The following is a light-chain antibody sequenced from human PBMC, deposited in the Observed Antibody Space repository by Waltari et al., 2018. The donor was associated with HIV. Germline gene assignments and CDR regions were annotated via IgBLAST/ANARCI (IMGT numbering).Light chain of an antibody. J-gene: IGLJ3*02. Sequence: ILTQPHSVSESPGKTVIISCTGSSGSVASNYVQWYQLRPGNAPRTVIYEDDKRPSVVPDLFSGSIDGSSNSASLIISGLKPEDEGDYYCQSYENSNWVFGGGTKLTV. V-gene: IGLV6-57*02. CDR3: QSYENSNWV. CDR2: EDD. CDR1: SGSVASNY.